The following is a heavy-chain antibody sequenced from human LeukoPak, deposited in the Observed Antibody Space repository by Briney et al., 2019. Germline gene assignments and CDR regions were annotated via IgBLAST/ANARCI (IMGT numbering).Heavy chain of an antibody. J-gene: IGHJ4*02. CDR1: GFTFSSYA. CDR3: ARARPSHVGNFDY. CDR2: INSGGNT. Sequence: GGSLRLSCAASGFTFSSYAMSWVRQAPGKGLEWVAVINSGGNTYYADSVKGRFIISRDNSKNTLYLQMSSLRAEDTAVYYCARARPSHVGNFDYWGQGTLVTVSS. V-gene: IGHV3-23*01.